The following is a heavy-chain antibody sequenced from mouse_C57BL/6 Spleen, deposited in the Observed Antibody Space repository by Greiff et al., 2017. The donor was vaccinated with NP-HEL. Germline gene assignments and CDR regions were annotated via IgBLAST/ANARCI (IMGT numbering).Heavy chain of an antibody. Sequence: QVQLQQPGAELVMPGASVKLSCKASGYTFTSYWMHWVKQRPGQGLEWIGAIDPSDSYTNYNQKFKGKSTLTVDKSSSTAYLQLSSLTSEDSAVYYCARLDGSSWYFDVWGTGTTVT. CDR3: ARLDGSSWYFDV. CDR2: IDPSDSYT. V-gene: IGHV1-69*01. CDR1: GYTFTSYW. D-gene: IGHD1-1*01. J-gene: IGHJ1*03.